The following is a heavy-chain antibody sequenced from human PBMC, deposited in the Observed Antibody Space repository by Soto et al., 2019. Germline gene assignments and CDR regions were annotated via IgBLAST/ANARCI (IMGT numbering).Heavy chain of an antibody. CDR3: AKNGLSDSPSAIDS. CDR1: GFTFSSDG. V-gene: IGHV3-23*01. Sequence: GGSLRLSCATSGFTFSSDGMSWVRQSPGKGLDWVSGISGSGRNTYYADSVKGRFTISRDNSKNTLFLQMNSLRVEDTAVYYCAKNGLSDSPSAIDSWGQGTLVTVSS. D-gene: IGHD2-8*01. CDR2: ISGSGRNT. J-gene: IGHJ4*02.